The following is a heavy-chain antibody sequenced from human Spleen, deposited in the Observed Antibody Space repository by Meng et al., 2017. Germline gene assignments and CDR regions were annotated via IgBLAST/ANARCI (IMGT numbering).Heavy chain of an antibody. CDR3: ARDGPHYDVDY. CDR2: IESDGNNK. J-gene: IGHJ4*02. D-gene: IGHD3-3*01. V-gene: IGHV3-33*01. CDR1: GFTFNSYD. Sequence: QVQVVESGAGVVQPGRSLTLSCKTSGFTFNSYDMHWVRQAPGKGLEWVALIESDGNNKYYADSVKGRVTISRDNSKSTLYLQINSLRADDTAVYYCARDGPHYDVDYWGQGTLVTVSS.